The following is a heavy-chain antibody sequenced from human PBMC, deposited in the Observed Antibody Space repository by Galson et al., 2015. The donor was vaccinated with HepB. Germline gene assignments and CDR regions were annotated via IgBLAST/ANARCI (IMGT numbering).Heavy chain of an antibody. V-gene: IGHV3-11*06. J-gene: IGHJ4*02. Sequence: SLRLSCAASGFTFSDYYMSWIRQAPGKGLEWVSYISSSSSYTNYADSVKGRFTISRDNAKNSLYLQMNSLRAEDTAVYYCARNPADHYYDSSGYYYFDYWGQGTLVTVSS. CDR2: ISSSSSYT. CDR3: ARNPADHYYDSSGYYYFDY. CDR1: GFTFSDYY. D-gene: IGHD3-22*01.